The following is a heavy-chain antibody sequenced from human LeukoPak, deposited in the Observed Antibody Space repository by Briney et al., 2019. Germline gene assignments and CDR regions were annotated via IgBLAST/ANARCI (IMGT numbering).Heavy chain of an antibody. D-gene: IGHD3-22*01. CDR3: ARSVVTYFDY. Sequence: SQTLSLTCAISGDSVTTNSASWNWNRPSPSRDLEWLGRTYYRSKWYNDYADSVKSRVTINPDTSKNQFSLHLNSVTPEDTAVYYCARSVVTYFDYWGQGTLVTVSS. CDR1: GDSVTTNSAS. J-gene: IGHJ4*02. V-gene: IGHV6-1*01. CDR2: TYYRSKWYN.